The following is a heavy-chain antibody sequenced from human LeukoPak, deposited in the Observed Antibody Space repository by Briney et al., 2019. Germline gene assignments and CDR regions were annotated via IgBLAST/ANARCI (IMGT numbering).Heavy chain of an antibody. Sequence: PSETLSLTCTVYRGSFRSYYWTWIRQPPGKGLEWIGDINYGGITNYNPSLKSRVTISLDTSKNQGPLELSSVTATDAAVYYCASHSRHSGSSDYWGQGSLVSVS. CDR3: ASHSRHSGSSDY. D-gene: IGHD1-26*01. J-gene: IGHJ4*02. CDR2: INYGGIT. V-gene: IGHV4-34*01. CDR1: RGSFRSYY.